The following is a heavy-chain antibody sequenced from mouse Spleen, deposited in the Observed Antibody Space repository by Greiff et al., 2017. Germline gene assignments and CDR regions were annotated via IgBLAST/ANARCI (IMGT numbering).Heavy chain of an antibody. J-gene: IGHJ2*01. CDR3: TKGYGNPSFDY. Sequence: VQLQQSGAELVRPGASVKLSCTASGFNIKDDYMHWVKQRPEQGLEWIGWIDPENGDTEYASKFQGKATITADTSSNTAYLQLSSLTSEDTAVYYCTKGYGNPSFDYWGQGTTLTVSS. D-gene: IGHD2-1*01. V-gene: IGHV14-4*01. CDR2: IDPENGDT. CDR1: GFNIKDDY.